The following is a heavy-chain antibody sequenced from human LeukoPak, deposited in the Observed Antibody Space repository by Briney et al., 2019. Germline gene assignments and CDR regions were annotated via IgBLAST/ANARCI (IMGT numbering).Heavy chain of an antibody. CDR2: MNPNSGNT. J-gene: IGHJ4*02. CDR3: ARDARYGGPHFDY. Sequence: ASVKVSCEASGYSFNNYDINWVRQATGQGLEWMGWMNPNSGNTGYAQKFQGRVTITRDTSTSTAYMELRSLRSDDTAVYYCARDARYGGPHFDYWGQGTLVTVSS. CDR1: GYSFNNYD. V-gene: IGHV1-8*03. D-gene: IGHD3-16*01.